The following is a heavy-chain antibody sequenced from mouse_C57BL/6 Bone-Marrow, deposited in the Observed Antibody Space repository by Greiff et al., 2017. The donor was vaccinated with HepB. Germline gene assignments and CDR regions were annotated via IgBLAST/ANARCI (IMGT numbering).Heavy chain of an antibody. Sequence: EVMLVESGGGLVKPGGSLKLSCAASGFTFSSYAMSWVRQTPEKRLEWVATISDGGSYTYYPDNVKGRFTISRDNAKNNLYLQMSHLKSEDTAMYYCARVYYAWFAYWGQVTLVTVSA. CDR3: ARVYYAWFAY. CDR2: ISDGGSYT. V-gene: IGHV5-4*03. CDR1: GFTFSSYA. J-gene: IGHJ3*01. D-gene: IGHD1-1*01.